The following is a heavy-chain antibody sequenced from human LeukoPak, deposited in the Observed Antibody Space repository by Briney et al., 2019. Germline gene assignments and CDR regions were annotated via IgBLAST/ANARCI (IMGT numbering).Heavy chain of an antibody. CDR1: GGSISSYY. D-gene: IGHD3-22*01. CDR3: ARRAETYYYDSSGYYGIGIYWFDP. CDR2: IYYSGST. V-gene: IGHV4-59*08. Sequence: SETLSLTCTVSGGSISSYYWNWIRQPPGKGLEWIGYIYYSGSTNYNPSLKSRVTISVDTSKNQFSLKLSSVTAADTAVYYCARRAETYYYDSSGYYGIGIYWFDPWGQGTLVTVSS. J-gene: IGHJ5*02.